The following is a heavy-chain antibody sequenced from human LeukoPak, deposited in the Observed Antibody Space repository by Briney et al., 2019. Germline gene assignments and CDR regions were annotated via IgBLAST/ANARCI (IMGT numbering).Heavy chain of an antibody. CDR3: ARENDFWSGYHLDY. CDR2: ISYDGSNK. V-gene: IGHV3-30-3*01. Sequence: PGGSLRLSCAASGFTFSSYAMHWVRQAPGKGLEWVAVISYDGSNKYYADSVKGRFTISRDNSKNTLYLQMNSLRAEDTAVYYYARENDFWSGYHLDYWGQGTLVTVSS. CDR1: GFTFSSYA. J-gene: IGHJ4*02. D-gene: IGHD3-3*01.